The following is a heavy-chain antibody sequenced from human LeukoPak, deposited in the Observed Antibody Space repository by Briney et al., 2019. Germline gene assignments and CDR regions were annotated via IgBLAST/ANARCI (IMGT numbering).Heavy chain of an antibody. J-gene: IGHJ4*02. CDR1: GFTFSSYT. CDR3: AKDGGLWVSAHWGDS. V-gene: IGHV3-23*01. Sequence: PGGSLRLSCAASGFTFSSYTMSWVRQAPGKGLEWVSTITTSDGNTYYADSVKGRFTVSRDNSKNRLFHEINSRRAEDQAVYYCAKDGGLWVSAHWGDSWGRGTLVTVSS. CDR2: ITTSDGNT. D-gene: IGHD7-27*01.